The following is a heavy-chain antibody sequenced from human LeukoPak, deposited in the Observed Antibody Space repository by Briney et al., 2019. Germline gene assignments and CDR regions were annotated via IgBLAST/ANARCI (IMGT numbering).Heavy chain of an antibody. D-gene: IGHD3-16*02. CDR2: ISYDGSNK. CDR1: GFTVSGNY. V-gene: IGHV3-30*18. Sequence: GGSLRLSCAVSGFTVSGNYMTWVRQAPGKGLEWVAVISYDGSNKYYADSVKGRFTISRDNSKNTLYLQMNSLRAEDTAVYYCAKEGYDYVWGSYRYSPYYYYGMDVWGQGTTVTVSS. J-gene: IGHJ6*02. CDR3: AKEGYDYVWGSYRYSPYYYYGMDV.